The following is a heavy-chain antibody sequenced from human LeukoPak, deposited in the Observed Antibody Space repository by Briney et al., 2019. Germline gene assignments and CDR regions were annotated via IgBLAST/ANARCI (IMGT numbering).Heavy chain of an antibody. V-gene: IGHV3-23*01. CDR1: GFTFSSYA. D-gene: IGHD3-9*01. CDR3: AKVRNYDITAGYFDY. Sequence: GGSLRLSCAASGFTFSSYAMSWVRQAPGKGLEWVSAISGSGGSTYYADSVKGRFTISRDNSKNTLYLQMNSLRAEDTAVYYCAKVRNYDITAGYFDYWGQGTLVTVSS. J-gene: IGHJ4*02. CDR2: ISGSGGST.